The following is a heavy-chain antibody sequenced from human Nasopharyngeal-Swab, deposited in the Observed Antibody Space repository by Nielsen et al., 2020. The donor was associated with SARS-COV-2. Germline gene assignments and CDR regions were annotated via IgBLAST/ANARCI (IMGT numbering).Heavy chain of an antibody. Sequence: GESLKISCAASGFTFSDYYMHWVRQAPGKGPVWVSHIDNDGSSTTYADSVKGRFTISRDNAKNTLYLQMNSLRVEDTAVYYCVRGGLQHAFDLWGQGTIVTVSS. V-gene: IGHV3-74*01. CDR2: IDNDGSST. J-gene: IGHJ3*01. CDR1: GFTFSDYY. CDR3: VRGGLQHAFDL. D-gene: IGHD1-1*01.